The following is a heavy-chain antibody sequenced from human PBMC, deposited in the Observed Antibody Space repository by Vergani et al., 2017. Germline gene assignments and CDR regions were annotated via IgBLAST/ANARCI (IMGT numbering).Heavy chain of an antibody. Sequence: QVQLQESGPGLVKPSETLSLTCAVYGGSLSGYYWGWIRQPPGKGLEWIGSIYYSGITYYNPSLKSRVTISVDTSKNQFSLKLSSVTAADTAVYYCAREIHGYDFCSAPPLGFDYWGQGTLVTVSS. CDR2: IYYSGIT. D-gene: IGHD3-3*01. J-gene: IGHJ4*02. V-gene: IGHV4-39*07. CDR1: GGSLSGYY. CDR3: AREIHGYDFCSAPPLGFDY.